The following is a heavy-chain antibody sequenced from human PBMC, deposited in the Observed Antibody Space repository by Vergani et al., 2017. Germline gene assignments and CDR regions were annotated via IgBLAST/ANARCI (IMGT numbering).Heavy chain of an antibody. D-gene: IGHD5-24*01. Sequence: EVHLLESGGGQVEAGGSLRLSCVASGFTFSNSAMSWVRQTSGKGLEWVSAISGHGDRTYYADSVKGRFTISRDNSKNTVYLQMDSLRAEDTAVYYCAKSGWLQHFGAHYFDSWGQGILVTVSS. CDR3: AKSGWLQHFGAHYFDS. CDR2: ISGHGDRT. J-gene: IGHJ4*02. V-gene: IGHV3-23*01. CDR1: GFTFSNSA.